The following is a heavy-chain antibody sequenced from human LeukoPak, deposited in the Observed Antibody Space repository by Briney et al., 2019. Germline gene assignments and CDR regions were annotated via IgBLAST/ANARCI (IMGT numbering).Heavy chain of an antibody. J-gene: IGHJ4*02. CDR1: GFTFSSYA. V-gene: IGHV3-30-3*01. CDR2: ISYDGSNK. D-gene: IGHD3-16*01. Sequence: GGSLRLFCAASGFTFSSYAMHWVRQAPGKGLEWVAVISYDGSNKYYADSVKGRFTVSRDNSKNTLYLQMDSLRTEDTAVYYCAKVPHSWGLFDSWGQGTLVTVSS. CDR3: AKVPHSWGLFDS.